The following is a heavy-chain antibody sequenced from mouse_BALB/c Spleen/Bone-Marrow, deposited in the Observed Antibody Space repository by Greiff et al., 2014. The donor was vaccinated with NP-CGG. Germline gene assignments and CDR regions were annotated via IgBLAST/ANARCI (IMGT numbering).Heavy chain of an antibody. D-gene: IGHD1-1*01. CDR2: ISTYNGNT. V-gene: IGHV1S137*01. J-gene: IGHJ2*01. CDR3: GRSPVSSRYYFDY. CDR1: GYTFTDYA. Sequence: QVQLQQSGPELVRPGASVKISCKGSGYTFTDYAMHWVKQSHAKSLEWIGIISTYNGNTNYNQKFKGKATITVDKSSSTAYMELALLSSEYSVIYCCGRSPVSSRYYFDYWGQGTTLTVSS.